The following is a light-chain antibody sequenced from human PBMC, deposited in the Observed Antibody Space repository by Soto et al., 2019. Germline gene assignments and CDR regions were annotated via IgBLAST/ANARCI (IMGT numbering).Light chain of an antibody. CDR3: MQRIEFPWT. Sequence: DVVLTQSPLSLPVTLGQPASISCWSSQSLVYSNGNTYLNWFHQRPGQSPRRLIYLVSNRDSGVPDRFSGSGSGTDFTLRISRVEADDVGVYYCMQRIEFPWTFGQGTKVDIK. CDR2: LVS. V-gene: IGKV2-30*01. CDR1: QSLVYSNGNTY. J-gene: IGKJ1*01.